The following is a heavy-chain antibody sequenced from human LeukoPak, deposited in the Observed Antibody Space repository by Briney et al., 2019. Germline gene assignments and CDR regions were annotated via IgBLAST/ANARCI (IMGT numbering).Heavy chain of an antibody. CDR2: MKPNSGNT. CDR1: GYTFTSYD. J-gene: IGHJ6*03. Sequence: ASVKVSCKASGYTFTSYDINWVRQATGQGLEWMGWMKPNSGNTGYAQKFQGRVTITRNTSISTAYMELSSLRSEDTAVYYCARDGRGLHNWNQKRRTYYMDVWGKGTTVTVSS. V-gene: IGHV1-8*03. D-gene: IGHD1-20*01. CDR3: ARDGRGLHNWNQKRRTYYMDV.